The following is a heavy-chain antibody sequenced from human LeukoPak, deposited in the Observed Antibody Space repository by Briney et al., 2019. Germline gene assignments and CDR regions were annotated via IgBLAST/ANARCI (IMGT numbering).Heavy chain of an antibody. D-gene: IGHD6-19*01. V-gene: IGHV4-38-2*02. CDR2: IYHSGST. CDR3: ARGSVAVAGTDFGY. J-gene: IGHJ4*02. CDR1: GYSISSGYY. Sequence: SETLSLTCTVSGYSISSGYYWGWIRQPPGKGLEWIGSIYHSGSTYYNPSLKSRVTISVDTSKNQFSLKLSSVTAADTAVYYCARGSVAVAGTDFGYWGQGTLVTVSS.